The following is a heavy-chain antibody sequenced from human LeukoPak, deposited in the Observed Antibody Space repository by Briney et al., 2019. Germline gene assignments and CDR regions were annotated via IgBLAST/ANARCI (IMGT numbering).Heavy chain of an antibody. CDR3: ATTLRQWLDYFDY. D-gene: IGHD6-19*01. CDR2: INPSDGDT. CDR1: GYTFTSYY. J-gene: IGHJ4*02. Sequence: ASVKVSCKASGYTFTSYYIHWVRQAPGQGLEWMGIINPSDGDTSYAQKFQGRVTMTRDTSTSTVYMEMSSLRSEDTAVYYCATTLRQWLDYFDYWGQGTLVTVSS. V-gene: IGHV1-46*01.